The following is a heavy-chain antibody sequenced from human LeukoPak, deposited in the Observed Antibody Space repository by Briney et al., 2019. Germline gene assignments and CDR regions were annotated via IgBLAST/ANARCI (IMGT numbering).Heavy chain of an antibody. V-gene: IGHV1-69*05. CDR1: GGTFSSYA. J-gene: IGHJ6*03. Sequence: GASVKVSCKASGGTFSSYAISWVLQAPGQGLEWMGRIIPIFGTANYAQKFQGRVTITTDESTSTAYMELSSLRSEDTAVYYCARSGALMVYAIDYYYYMDVWGKGTTVTVSS. D-gene: IGHD2-8*01. CDR3: ARSGALMVYAIDYYYYMDV. CDR2: IIPIFGTA.